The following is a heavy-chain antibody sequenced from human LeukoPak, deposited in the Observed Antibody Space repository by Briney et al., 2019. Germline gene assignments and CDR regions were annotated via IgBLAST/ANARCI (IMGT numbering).Heavy chain of an antibody. Sequence: GRSLRLSCTASGFTFGDYAMTWARQTPGKGPEWVGLVRNRGSGGTTEYAASVRGRFTISRDNSENIAYLQMNSLINEDTAVYYCARGQTVVGSMYYFDWWGQGTLVTVSS. CDR2: VRNRGSGGTT. V-gene: IGHV3-49*04. CDR3: ARGQTVVGSMYYFDW. J-gene: IGHJ4*02. CDR1: GFTFGDYA. D-gene: IGHD2-15*01.